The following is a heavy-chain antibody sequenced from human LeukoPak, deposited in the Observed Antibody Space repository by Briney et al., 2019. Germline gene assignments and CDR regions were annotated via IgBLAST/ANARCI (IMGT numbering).Heavy chain of an antibody. Sequence: SETLSLTCAVSGASISSSNYYWGWVRQSPGKGLEWIGNIYSSGNTYYNASLKSRVTISIDTSKNQFSLKQSSVTAADTAVYYCARGDWGSPDYYYMDVWGKGTTVTISS. CDR3: ARGDWGSPDYYYMDV. CDR2: IYSSGNT. J-gene: IGHJ6*03. V-gene: IGHV4-39*07. CDR1: GASISSSNYY. D-gene: IGHD7-27*01.